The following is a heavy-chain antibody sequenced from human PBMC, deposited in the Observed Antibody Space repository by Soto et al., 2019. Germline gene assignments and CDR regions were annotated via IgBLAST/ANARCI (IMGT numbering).Heavy chain of an antibody. D-gene: IGHD3-3*01. J-gene: IGHJ5*02. CDR2: INHSGST. V-gene: IGHV4-34*01. CDR1: GGSFSGYY. Sequence: QVQLQQWGAGLLKPSETLSLTCAVYGGSFSGYYWSWIRQPPGKGLEWIGEINHSGSTNYNPSLKRRVTIAVDTCKKQFSLKLSSVTAADTAVYYCARGSYDFWSGYLNWFDPWVQGTLVTVSS. CDR3: ARGSYDFWSGYLNWFDP.